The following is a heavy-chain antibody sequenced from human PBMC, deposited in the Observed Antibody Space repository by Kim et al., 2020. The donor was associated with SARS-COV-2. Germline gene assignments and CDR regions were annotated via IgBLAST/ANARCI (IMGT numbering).Heavy chain of an antibody. V-gene: IGHV4-31*02. D-gene: IGHD1-26*01. CDR2: ST. CDR3: ARDREGAVNY. J-gene: IGHJ4*02. Sequence: STYYNPSLKSRVTISVDTSKNQFSLKLSSVTAADTAVYYCARDREGAVNYWGQGTLVTVSS.